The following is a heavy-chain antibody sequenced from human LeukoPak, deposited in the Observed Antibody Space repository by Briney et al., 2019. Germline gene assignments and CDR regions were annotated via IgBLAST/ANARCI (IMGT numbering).Heavy chain of an antibody. D-gene: IGHD4-17*01. Sequence: ASVKVSCKASGYTFTGYYMHWVRQAPGQGLEWMGWINPNSGGTNYAQKFQGRVTMTRDTSISTAYMELSRLRSDDTAVYFCARVTKYDNSRNNYYMDVWGKGTTVTVSS. CDR1: GYTFTGYY. V-gene: IGHV1-2*02. CDR3: ARVTKYDNSRNNYYMDV. CDR2: INPNSGGT. J-gene: IGHJ6*03.